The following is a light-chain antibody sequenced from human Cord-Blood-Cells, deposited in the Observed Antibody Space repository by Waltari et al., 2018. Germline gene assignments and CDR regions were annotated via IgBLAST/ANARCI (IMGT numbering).Light chain of an antibody. CDR2: GAS. CDR3: QQYNNWPLT. CDR1: QSVSSN. J-gene: IGKJ4*01. V-gene: IGKV3-15*01. Sequence: EIVMTQSPATLSVSPGERATLPCRASQSVSSNLAWYQQNPGQAPRLLIYGASTRATGIPARFSGSGSGTEFTRTISSRQSEDFAVYYCQQYNNWPLTFGGGTKVEIK.